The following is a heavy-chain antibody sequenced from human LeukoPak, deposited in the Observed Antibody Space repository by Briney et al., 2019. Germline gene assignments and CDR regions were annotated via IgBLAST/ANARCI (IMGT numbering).Heavy chain of an antibody. J-gene: IGHJ4*02. Sequence: GGSLRLSCAASGFTFDDYAMHWVRQAPGKGLEWVSLISGDGGDTYYADSVKGRFTISRDNSKNSLYLQMNSLRTEDTALYYCTKGIGGSGYYGVDYWGQGTLVTVSS. V-gene: IGHV3-43*02. CDR2: ISGDGGDT. D-gene: IGHD3-3*01. CDR1: GFTFDDYA. CDR3: TKGIGGSGYYGVDY.